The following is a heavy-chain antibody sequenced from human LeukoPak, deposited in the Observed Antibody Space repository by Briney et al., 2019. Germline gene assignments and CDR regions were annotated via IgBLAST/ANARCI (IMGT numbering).Heavy chain of an antibody. CDR3: AKAGGFHYYYYMDV. CDR1: GFTFSSYA. V-gene: IGHV3-23*01. CDR2: ISGSGGST. J-gene: IGHJ6*03. D-gene: IGHD3-16*01. Sequence: GGSLRLSCAASGFTFSSYAMSWVRQAPGKGLEWVSAISGSGGSTYYADSVKGRFTISRDNSKNTLYLQMNSLRAEDTAVYYCAKAGGFHYYYYMDVWGKGTTVTISS.